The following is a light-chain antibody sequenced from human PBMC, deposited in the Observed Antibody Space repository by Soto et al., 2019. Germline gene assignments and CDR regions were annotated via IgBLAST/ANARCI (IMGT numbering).Light chain of an antibody. V-gene: IGLV1-40*01. Sequence: QSVLTQPPSVSGAPGQRVTISCTGSSSNIGATYDVQWYQQLPGTAPKLLIYGNSNRPSGVPDRFPGSKSGTSASLAITGLQADDEADYYCLSYASSLSAHSVFRPGTKVT. CDR1: SSNIGATYD. J-gene: IGLJ1*01. CDR2: GNS. CDR3: LSYASSLSAHSV.